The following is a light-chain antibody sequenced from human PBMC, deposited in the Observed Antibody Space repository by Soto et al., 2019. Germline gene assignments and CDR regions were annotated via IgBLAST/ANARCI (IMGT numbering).Light chain of an antibody. J-gene: IGKJ1*01. Sequence: ELVLTQSPGTLSLSAGESATLSCRGSQSVSSSYLAWYQQKPCQAPRLLIYGASSRATGIPARLSGSGSGTDLTLTISRLEPEDFAVYYCQKYGSSPRTCGQGTKVDIK. CDR3: QKYGSSPRT. CDR1: QSVSSSY. V-gene: IGKV3-20*01. CDR2: GAS.